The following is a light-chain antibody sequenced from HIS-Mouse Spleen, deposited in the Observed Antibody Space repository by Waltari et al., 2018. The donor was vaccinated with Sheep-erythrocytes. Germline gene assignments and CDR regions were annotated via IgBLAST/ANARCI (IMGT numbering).Light chain of an antibody. V-gene: IGKV1-6*01. J-gene: IGKJ2*01. CDR2: AAS. CDR3: LQDYNYPYT. CDR1: QGIRND. Sequence: AIQMTQSPSSLSASVGDRVTITCRASQGIRNDLGWYQQKPGKAPNLLIYAASSLQSGVPLRFSGSGSGTDFTLTISSLQPEDFATYYCLQDYNYPYTFGQGTKLEIK.